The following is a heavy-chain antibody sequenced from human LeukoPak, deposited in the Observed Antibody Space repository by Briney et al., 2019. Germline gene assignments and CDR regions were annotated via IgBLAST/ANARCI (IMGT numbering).Heavy chain of an antibody. V-gene: IGHV3-23*01. D-gene: IGHD3-22*01. CDR2: ISGSGGST. J-gene: IGHJ4*02. Sequence: GGSLRLSCAASEFVFGDFYMSWVRQAPGKGLEWVAGISGSGGSTDYADSVKGRFTISRDNPKNTLYLQMNSLTVEDTAVYFCAKRGVVIRVILVGFHKEAYYFDSWGQGALVTVSS. CDR3: AKRGVVIRVILVGFHKEAYYFDS. CDR1: EFVFGDFY.